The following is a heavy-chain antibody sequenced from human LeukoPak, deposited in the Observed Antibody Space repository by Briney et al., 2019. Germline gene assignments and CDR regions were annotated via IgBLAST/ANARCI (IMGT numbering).Heavy chain of an antibody. D-gene: IGHD3-10*01. CDR1: GGSIISYY. Sequence: SETLSLTCTVSGGSIISYYWSWIRQPPGKGLEWIGSIYHSGSTNYNPSLKSRVSISKDTSKNQFSLKLSSVTAADTAVYYCARAYYYGSGTPGYWGQGTLVTVSS. J-gene: IGHJ4*02. CDR2: IYHSGST. CDR3: ARAYYYGSGTPGY. V-gene: IGHV4-59*01.